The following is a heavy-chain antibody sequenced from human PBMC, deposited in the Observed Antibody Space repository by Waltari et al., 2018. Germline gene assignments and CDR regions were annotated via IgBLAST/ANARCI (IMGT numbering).Heavy chain of an antibody. CDR2: INAGNGNT. CDR1: GYTFNGYY. CDR3: ARGPPLFDY. J-gene: IGHJ4*02. Sequence: QVQLVQSGAEVKKPGASVKVSCKASGYTFNGYYMHWVRQAPGQGLEWMGRINAGNGNTKYSQKFQGRVTISRDTSASTAYMELSSLRSEDTAVYYCARGPPLFDYWGQGTLVTVSS. V-gene: IGHV1-3*01.